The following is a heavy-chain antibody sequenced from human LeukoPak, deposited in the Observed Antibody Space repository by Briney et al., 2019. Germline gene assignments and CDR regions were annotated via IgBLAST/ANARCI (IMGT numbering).Heavy chain of an antibody. CDR1: GYTFTRYG. J-gene: IGHJ4*02. CDR2: ISDYNGNI. D-gene: IGHD2-15*01. V-gene: IGHV1-18*01. CDR3: ARDCSGGSCYDGVDY. Sequence: ASVTVSCTASGYTFTRYGISWVRQAPGQGLEWMGWISDYNGNIKYAQKFQGRVTMTTDTSTSTAYMELRSLRSDDTAVYYCARDCSGGSCYDGVDYWGQGTLVTVSS.